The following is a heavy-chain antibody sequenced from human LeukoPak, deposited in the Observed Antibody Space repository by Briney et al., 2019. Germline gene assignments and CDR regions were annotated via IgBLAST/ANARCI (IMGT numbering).Heavy chain of an antibody. J-gene: IGHJ4*02. CDR1: GFTVSSNY. CDR3: ATSYYGELFDY. CDR2: IYSGGST. D-gene: IGHD4-17*01. V-gene: IGHV3-53*04. Sequence: GGSLRLSCAASGFTVSSNYMSWVRQAPGKGLEWASVIYSGGSTYYADSVKGRFTISRHNSKNTLYLQMNSLRAEDTAVYYCATSYYGELFDYWGQGTLVTVSS.